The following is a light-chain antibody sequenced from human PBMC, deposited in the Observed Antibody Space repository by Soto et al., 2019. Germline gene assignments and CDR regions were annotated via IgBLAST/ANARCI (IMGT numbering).Light chain of an antibody. V-gene: IGKV1-5*01. J-gene: IGKJ4*01. CDR3: QQSYSTPHT. CDR1: QSISNW. Sequence: DIQMTQSPSTLSASIGDRVTITCRASQSISNWLAWLQQKPGKAPKVLIFDASNLGSGVPSRFSGSGSGTEFTLTISSLQSDDFATYYCQQSYSTPHTFGGGTKVDIK. CDR2: DAS.